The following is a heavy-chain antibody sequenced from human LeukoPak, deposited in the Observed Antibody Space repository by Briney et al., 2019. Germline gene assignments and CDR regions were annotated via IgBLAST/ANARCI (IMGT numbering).Heavy chain of an antibody. Sequence: PSETLSLTCTVSGGSISSTSYYWGWIRQPPGKGLEWIGSIYYSGSTYYNPSLKSRVTISVDTSKNQFSLKLSSVTAADTAVYYCARSLSGSSSLNYYYYGMDVWGQGTTVSVSS. CDR1: GGSISSTSYY. V-gene: IGHV4-39*01. D-gene: IGHD1-26*01. J-gene: IGHJ6*02. CDR2: IYYSGST. CDR3: ARSLSGSSSLNYYYYGMDV.